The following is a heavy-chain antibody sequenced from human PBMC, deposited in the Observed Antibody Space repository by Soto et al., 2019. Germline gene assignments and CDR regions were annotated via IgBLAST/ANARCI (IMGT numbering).Heavy chain of an antibody. J-gene: IGHJ3*02. D-gene: IGHD2-15*01. V-gene: IGHV4-34*01. Sequence: SETLSLTCAVYGGSFSGHYWSWIRQPPGKGLEWIGEINHSGSTNYNPSLKSRVTISVDTSKNQFSLKLSSVTAADTAVYYCARLPKYCSGGSCYGGAFDIWGQGTMVT. CDR3: ARLPKYCSGGSCYGGAFDI. CDR1: GGSFSGHY. CDR2: INHSGST.